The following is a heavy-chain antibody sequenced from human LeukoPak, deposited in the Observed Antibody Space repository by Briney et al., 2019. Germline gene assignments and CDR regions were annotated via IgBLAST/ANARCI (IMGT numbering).Heavy chain of an antibody. CDR2: IYTSGNT. CDR1: GGSISSGSSY. Sequence: SQTLSLTCTVSGGSISSGSSYWSWIRQPAGKGLEWIGRIYTSGNTNYKPSLQSRVTISVDTAKNQFSLKLSSVTAADTAVYYCTRGDNTWGQGTLVTVSS. D-gene: IGHD2/OR15-2a*01. J-gene: IGHJ5*02. V-gene: IGHV4-61*02. CDR3: TRGDNT.